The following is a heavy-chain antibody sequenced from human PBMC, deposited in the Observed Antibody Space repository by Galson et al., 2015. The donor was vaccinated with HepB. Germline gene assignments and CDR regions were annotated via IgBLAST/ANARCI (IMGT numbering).Heavy chain of an antibody. D-gene: IGHD6-13*01. CDR1: GFTFSSYG. CDR3: AKWKGITDY. J-gene: IGHJ4*02. Sequence: SLRLSCAASGFTFSSYGMHWVRQAPGKGLEWVAVISYDGSNKYYADSVKGRFTISRDNSKNTLYLQMNSLRAEDTAVYYCAKWKGITDYWGQGTLVTVSS. CDR2: ISYDGSNK. V-gene: IGHV3-30*18.